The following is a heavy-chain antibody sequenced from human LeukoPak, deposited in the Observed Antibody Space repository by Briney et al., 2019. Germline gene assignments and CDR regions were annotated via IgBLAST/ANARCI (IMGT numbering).Heavy chain of an antibody. Sequence: SETLSLTCTVSGGSISSYYWSWIRQPPGKELEWIGYIYYSGSTNYNPSLKSRVTMSVDTSKNQFSLKLSSVTAADTAVYYCARMGPAAAGIVDWGQGTLVTVSS. CDR3: ARMGPAAAGIVD. CDR2: IYYSGST. V-gene: IGHV4-59*08. D-gene: IGHD6-13*01. CDR1: GGSISSYY. J-gene: IGHJ4*02.